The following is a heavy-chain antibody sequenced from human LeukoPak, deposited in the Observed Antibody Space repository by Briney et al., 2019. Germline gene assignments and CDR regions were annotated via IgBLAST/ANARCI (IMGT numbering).Heavy chain of an antibody. D-gene: IGHD2-15*01. Sequence: PSETLSLTCTVSGGSISSGSYYWSWIRQPAGKGLEWIGCIYTSGSTNYNPSLKSRVTISVDTSKNQFSLKLSSVTAADTAVYYCARGIVVVAQLGYYYYYMDVWGKGTTVTISS. J-gene: IGHJ6*03. CDR3: ARGIVVVAQLGYYYYYMDV. CDR2: IYTSGST. CDR1: GGSISSGSYY. V-gene: IGHV4-61*02.